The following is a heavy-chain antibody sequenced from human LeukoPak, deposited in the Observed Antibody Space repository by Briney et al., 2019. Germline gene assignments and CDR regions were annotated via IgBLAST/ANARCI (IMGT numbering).Heavy chain of an antibody. Sequence: GGSLRLSCAASGLTFSSYWMHWVRQAPGKGRVWVSRIDSDGSSTSYADSVKGRFTISRDNAKNMLYLQMNSLRAEDTAVYYCVRVSKATTDYWGQGALVTVSS. J-gene: IGHJ4*02. CDR3: VRVSKATTDY. CDR2: IDSDGSST. CDR1: GLTFSSYW. D-gene: IGHD5-24*01. V-gene: IGHV3-74*01.